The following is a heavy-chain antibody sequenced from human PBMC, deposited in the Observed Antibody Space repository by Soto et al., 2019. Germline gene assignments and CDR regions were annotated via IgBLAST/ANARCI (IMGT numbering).Heavy chain of an antibody. CDR3: AKYEELPGDYYYYMDV. V-gene: IGHV3-23*01. Sequence: GGSLRLSCAASGFTFSSYAMSWVRQAPGKGLEWVSAISGSGGSTYYADSVKGRFTISRDNSKNTLYLQMNSLRAEDTAVYYCAKYEELPGDYYYYMDVWGKGTTVTVSS. J-gene: IGHJ6*03. CDR2: ISGSGGST. CDR1: GFTFSSYA. D-gene: IGHD1-7*01.